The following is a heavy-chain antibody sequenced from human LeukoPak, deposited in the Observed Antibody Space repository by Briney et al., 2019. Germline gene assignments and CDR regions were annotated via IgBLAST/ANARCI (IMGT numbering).Heavy chain of an antibody. CDR3: ARLKWTNNGRGFDY. CDR2: IYYSGST. J-gene: IGHJ4*02. CDR1: GFTVSSNY. D-gene: IGHD1/OR15-1a*01. Sequence: PGGSLRLSCAASGFTVSSNYMSWVRQAPGKGLEWIGYIYYSGSTNYNPSLKSRVTISVDTSKNQFSLKLSSVTAADTAVYYCARLKWTNNGRGFDYWGQGTLVTVSS. V-gene: IGHV4-59*08.